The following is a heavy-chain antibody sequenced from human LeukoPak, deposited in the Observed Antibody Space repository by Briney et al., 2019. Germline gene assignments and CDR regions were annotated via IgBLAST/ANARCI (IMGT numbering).Heavy chain of an antibody. CDR1: SGSVSSGSYY. V-gene: IGHV4-61*01. CDR3: ARENDGCSSTSCYGWFDP. J-gene: IGHJ5*02. CDR2: IYYSGST. D-gene: IGHD2-2*01. Sequence: SETLSLTCTVSSGSVSSGSYYWSWIRQPPGKGLEWIGYIYYSGSTNYNPSLKSRVTISVDTSKNQFSLKLSSVTAADTAVYYCARENDGCSSTSCYGWFDPWGQGTLVTVSS.